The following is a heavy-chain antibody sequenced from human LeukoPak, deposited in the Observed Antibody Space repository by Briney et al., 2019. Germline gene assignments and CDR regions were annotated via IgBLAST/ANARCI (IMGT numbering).Heavy chain of an antibody. CDR2: IYSGGST. D-gene: IGHD3-9*01. Sequence: PGGSLSLSCAASGFTVSSNYMSWVRHAPGKGREWVSLIYSGGSTYYTDSVKGRFTISRDNSKKTLYLQMNSLRAEDTAVYYCARGTSRTSPLTGYYKGYFDYWGQGTLVTVSS. J-gene: IGHJ4*02. V-gene: IGHV3-66*02. CDR1: GFTVSSNY. CDR3: ARGTSRTSPLTGYYKGYFDY.